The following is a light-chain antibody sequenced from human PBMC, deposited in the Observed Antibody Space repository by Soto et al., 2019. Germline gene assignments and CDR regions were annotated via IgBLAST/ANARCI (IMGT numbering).Light chain of an antibody. J-gene: IGLJ3*02. CDR3: CSYAGFSSIV. Sequence: QSVLTQPASVSGSPGQSITISCTGSDNDVGRYNHVSWYQHHPGKAPKLIIYEVNKRPPGPSYRFSGSKSGNTASLTISGLQPDDEADYFCCSYAGFSSIVFGGGTKLTVL. CDR1: DNDVGRYNH. V-gene: IGLV2-23*02. CDR2: EVN.